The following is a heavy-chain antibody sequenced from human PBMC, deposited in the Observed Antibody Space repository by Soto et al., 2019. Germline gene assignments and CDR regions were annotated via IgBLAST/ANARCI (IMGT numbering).Heavy chain of an antibody. J-gene: IGHJ5*02. CDR1: GGTFGSDA. V-gene: IGHV1-69*06. CDR3: ARDRTDSGYYTNWLDP. Sequence: QVHFMQSGAEVKKPGSSVKVSCKASGGTFGSDAITWVRQAPGQGLEWVGRIIPIFGTTNYAQNLQGRVTISADKSTLTSYIELHSLTSDDTALYYCARDRTDSGYYTNWLDPWGQGTQVTVSS. CDR2: IIPIFGTT. D-gene: IGHD3-22*01.